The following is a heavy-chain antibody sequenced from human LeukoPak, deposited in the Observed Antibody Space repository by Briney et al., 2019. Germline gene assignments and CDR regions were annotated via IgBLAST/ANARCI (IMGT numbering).Heavy chain of an antibody. J-gene: IGHJ4*02. V-gene: IGHV4-61*02. Sequence: SETLSLTCTVSGDSISSGRYSWSWVRQPAGTGLEWIGRIYASGSTSYNPSLESRVTMPVDTSKNQFSLKMRSVTAADTAVYYCAEGSDKSDFDFWGQGTLVTVSS. CDR3: AEGSDKSDFDF. D-gene: IGHD3-10*01. CDR1: GDSISSGRYS. CDR2: IYASGST.